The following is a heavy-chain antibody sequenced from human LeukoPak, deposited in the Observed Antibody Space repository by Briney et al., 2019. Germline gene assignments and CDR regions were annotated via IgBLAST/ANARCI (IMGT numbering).Heavy chain of an antibody. CDR1: GYTFTNYA. CDR2: ISADNGNT. Sequence: ASVKVSCKASGYTFTNYAISWVRQAPGQGLEWMGWISADNGNTNYVQKLQGRVTMTTDTSTSTAYMELRSLTSDATAVYYCARGGDARYSSSWYGDLRNYYYYYMDVWGKGTTVTISS. J-gene: IGHJ6*03. CDR3: ARGGDARYSSSWYGDLRNYYYYYMDV. V-gene: IGHV1-18*01. D-gene: IGHD6-13*01.